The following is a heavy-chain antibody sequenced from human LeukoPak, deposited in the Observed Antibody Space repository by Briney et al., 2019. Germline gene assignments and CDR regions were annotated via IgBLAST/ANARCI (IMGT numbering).Heavy chain of an antibody. CDR1: GYSISSGYY. CDR2: LYHSGST. J-gene: IGHJ4*02. CDR3: ARVKRRYQVLKPLHETPSHYFDY. D-gene: IGHD2-2*01. Sequence: SETLSLTCTVSGYSISSGYYWGWIRQPPGKGLEWIGSLYHSGSTYYNPSLKSRVTISVDTSKNQFSLKLSSVTAADTAMYYCARVKRRYQVLKPLHETPSHYFDYWGQGTLVTVSS. V-gene: IGHV4-38-2*02.